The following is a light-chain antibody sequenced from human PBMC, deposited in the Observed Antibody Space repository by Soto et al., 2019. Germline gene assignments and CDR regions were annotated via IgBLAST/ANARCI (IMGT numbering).Light chain of an antibody. CDR1: QNILYSSNNKNY. Sequence: DIVMTQSPDSLAVSLGERATISCKSSQNILYSSNNKNYLGWFQQKPGQTPRLLIYWASTRESGVSDRFSGSGSGTDFTLTIDSLQAEDVAVYYCQQYYTTPTWTFGQGTKVEV. CDR3: QQYYTTPTWT. V-gene: IGKV4-1*01. CDR2: WAS. J-gene: IGKJ1*01.